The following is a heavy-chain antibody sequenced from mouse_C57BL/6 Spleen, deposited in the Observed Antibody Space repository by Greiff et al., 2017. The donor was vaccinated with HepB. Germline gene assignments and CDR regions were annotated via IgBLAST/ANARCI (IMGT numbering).Heavy chain of an antibody. CDR2: IYPGGGYT. CDR3: ARSPMTTVVATPFDY. Sequence: QVQLKESGAELVRPGTSVKMSCKASGYTFTNYWIGWAKQRPGHGLEWIGDIYPGGGYTNYNEKFKGKATLTADKSSSTAYMQFSSLTSEDSAIYYCARSPMTTVVATPFDYWGQGTTLTVSS. D-gene: IGHD1-1*01. J-gene: IGHJ2*01. V-gene: IGHV1-63*01. CDR1: GYTFTNYW.